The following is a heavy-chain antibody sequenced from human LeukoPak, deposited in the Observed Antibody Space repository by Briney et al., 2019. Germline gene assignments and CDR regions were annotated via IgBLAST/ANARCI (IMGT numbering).Heavy chain of an antibody. CDR3: ARQAVMQWLPTWYFDS. V-gene: IGHV4-30-4*01. Sequence: PSETLSLTCTVSGGSISSGDYYWSWIRQPPGKGLEWIGYIYYSGSTYCNPSLKSRVTISVDTSKNQFSLKLTSVTAADTAVYYCARQAVMQWLPTWYFDSWGQGTLVTVSS. D-gene: IGHD6-19*01. CDR1: GGSISSGDYY. J-gene: IGHJ4*02. CDR2: IYYSGST.